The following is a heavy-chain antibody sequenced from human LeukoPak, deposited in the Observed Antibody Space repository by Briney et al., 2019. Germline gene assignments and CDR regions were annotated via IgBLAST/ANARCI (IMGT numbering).Heavy chain of an antibody. Sequence: SETLSLTCTVSGGSISSGSYYWSWIRQPAGKGLEWIGRIYTSGSTNYNPSLKSRVTISVDTSKNQFSLKLSSVTAADTAVYYCARAGRAVAGTGGRSFDYWGQGTLVTVSS. V-gene: IGHV4-61*02. CDR2: IYTSGST. J-gene: IGHJ4*02. CDR1: GGSISSGSYY. D-gene: IGHD6-19*01. CDR3: ARAGRAVAGTGGRSFDY.